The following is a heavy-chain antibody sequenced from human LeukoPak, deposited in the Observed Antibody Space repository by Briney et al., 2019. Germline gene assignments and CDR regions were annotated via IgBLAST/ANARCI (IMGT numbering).Heavy chain of an antibody. J-gene: IGHJ4*02. Sequence: GGSLRLSCAASGFTFSSYAIHWVRQAPGKGLEWVAVISYDGSNKYYADSVKGRFTISRDNSKNTLYLQMNSLRAEDTAVYYCARETGSAVGSTDFDYWGQGTLVTVSS. V-gene: IGHV3-30-3*01. CDR3: ARETGSAVGSTDFDY. D-gene: IGHD4-17*01. CDR1: GFTFSSYA. CDR2: ISYDGSNK.